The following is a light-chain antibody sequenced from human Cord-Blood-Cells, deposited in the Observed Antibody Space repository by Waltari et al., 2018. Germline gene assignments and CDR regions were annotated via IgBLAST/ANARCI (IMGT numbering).Light chain of an antibody. V-gene: IGLV2-8*01. CDR3: SSYAGSNNYV. CDR1: SSDVGGYNY. J-gene: IGLJ1*01. CDR2: ERS. Sequence: QSALTQPPSASGSPGQSVTIPCTGTSSDVGGYNYVSWYQQHPGKAPKLMIYERSNRPAGGPDRFSGSKSGNTASLTVSGLQAEDEADYYCSSYAGSNNYVFGTGTKVTVL.